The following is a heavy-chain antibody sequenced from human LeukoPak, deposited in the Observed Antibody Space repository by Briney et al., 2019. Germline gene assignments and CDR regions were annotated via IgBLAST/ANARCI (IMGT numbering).Heavy chain of an antibody. J-gene: IGHJ4*02. D-gene: IGHD2-21*02. CDR3: ARSPRGHIVVVTAIALPAFDY. CDR2: IRAYNGHT. CDR1: GFTFTSYG. Sequence: ASVKVSCRASGFTFTSYGITWVRQAPGQGLEWMGRIRAYNGHTQYAQNLQGRVTITTDTSTNTAYMERRSLRSDDTAVYYCARSPRGHIVVVTAIALPAFDYWGQGTLVTVSS. V-gene: IGHV1-18*01.